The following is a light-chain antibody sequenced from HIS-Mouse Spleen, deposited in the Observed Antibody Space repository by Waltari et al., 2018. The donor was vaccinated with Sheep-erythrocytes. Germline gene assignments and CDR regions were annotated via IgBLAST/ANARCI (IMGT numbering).Light chain of an antibody. CDR1: SSDVGGYNN. V-gene: IGLV2-11*01. J-gene: IGLJ1*01. CDR2: DVS. CDR3: CSYAGSYNHV. Sequence: QSALTQPRSVSGSPGQSVTISCTGTSSDVGGYNNVSWYQQHPGQAPKLMIYDVSKRPSGVPDRFSGSKSGNTASLTISGLQAEDEADYYCCSYAGSYNHVFATGTKVTVL.